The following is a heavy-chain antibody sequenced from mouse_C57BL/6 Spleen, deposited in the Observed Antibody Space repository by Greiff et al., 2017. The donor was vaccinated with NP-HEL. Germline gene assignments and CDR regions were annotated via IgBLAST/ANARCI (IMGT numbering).Heavy chain of an antibody. CDR2: FYPGSGSI. CDR3: ARHEWAYGYDVWFAY. CDR1: GYTFTEYT. D-gene: IGHD2-2*01. V-gene: IGHV1-62-2*01. J-gene: IGHJ3*01. Sequence: VQRVESGAELVKPGASVKLSCKASGYTFTEYTIHWVKQRSGQGLEWIGWFYPGSGSIKYNEKFKDKATLTADKSSSTVYMELSRLTSEDSAVYFCARHEWAYGYDVWFAYWGQGTLVTVSA.